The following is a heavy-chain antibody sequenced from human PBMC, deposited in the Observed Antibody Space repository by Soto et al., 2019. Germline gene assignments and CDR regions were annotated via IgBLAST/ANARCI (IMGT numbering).Heavy chain of an antibody. CDR3: AKGDNLGPKTGYAFDP. D-gene: IGHD5-12*01. V-gene: IGHV6-1*01. CDR1: GDSVSSNTAS. J-gene: IGHJ5*02. CDR2: TYFRSKWYN. Sequence: SQTLSLTCVISGDSVSSNTASWNWIRQSPSRGLEWLGRTYFRSKWYNDYAVYVKSRIIINPDTSNNQFSLQLNSVTPEDTAVYFCAKGDNLGPKTGYAFDPWGQGIMVTVSS.